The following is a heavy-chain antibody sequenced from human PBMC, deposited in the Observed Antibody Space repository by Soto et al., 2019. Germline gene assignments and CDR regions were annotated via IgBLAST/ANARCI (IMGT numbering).Heavy chain of an antibody. CDR3: ASPHIMRRHYAVRSPPTASVYLFGRGV. V-gene: IGHV1-69*01. D-gene: IGHD3-16*01. Sequence: QVQLAQSGADVKKPGSSGRVSCQTSRGTFNTSPISWMRQAPGQGLEWLGDILPVFGMVNYAQQLQDRLNMPADGPMTSGCVEVGRRTREATAVYFSASPHIMRRHYAVRSPPTASVYLFGRGVWGKGNEVSVSS. J-gene: IGHJ6*04. CDR1: RGTFNTSP. CDR2: ILPVFGMV.